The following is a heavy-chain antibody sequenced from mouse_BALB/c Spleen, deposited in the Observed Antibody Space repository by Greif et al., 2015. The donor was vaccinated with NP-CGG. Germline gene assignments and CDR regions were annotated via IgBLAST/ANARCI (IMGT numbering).Heavy chain of an antibody. Sequence: VQLQQSGAELVKPGAPVKLSCKASGYTFTSYWMNWVKQRPGRGLEWIGRIDPSDSETHYNQKFKDKATLTVDKSSSTAYIQLSSLTSEDSAVYYCARWDYESWFAYWGQGTLVTVSA. V-gene: IGHV1-69*02. CDR1: GYTFTSYW. J-gene: IGHJ3*01. CDR2: IDPSDSET. CDR3: ARWDYESWFAY. D-gene: IGHD2-4*01.